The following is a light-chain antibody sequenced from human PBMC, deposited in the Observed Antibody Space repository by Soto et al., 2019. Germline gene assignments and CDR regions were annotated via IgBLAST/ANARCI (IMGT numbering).Light chain of an antibody. J-gene: IGKJ1*01. CDR2: GAS. V-gene: IGKV3-20*01. CDR3: QQFDNSPSWT. CDR1: QSVTTQ. Sequence: IVLTQSPGTLSLSPGERATLSCRASQSVTTQLAWYQQKPGQAPRLIIHGASSRATGVPDRITGSGSGTDFTLSISRLEPEDFAVYYCQQFDNSPSWTFGQGTKV.